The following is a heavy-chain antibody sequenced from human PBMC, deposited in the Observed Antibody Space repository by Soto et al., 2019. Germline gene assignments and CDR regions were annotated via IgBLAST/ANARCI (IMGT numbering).Heavy chain of an antibody. CDR1: GGTFSSYA. V-gene: IGHV1-69*12. J-gene: IGHJ6*02. CDR2: IIPIFGTA. CDR3: GAVEAPYYYYGMDV. Sequence: QVQLVQSGAEVKKPGSSVKVSCKASGGTFSSYAISWVRQAPGQGLEWMGGIIPIFGTANYAQKFQGRVTIPADQSTSTAYMDRTSLSSEDTDVYYFGAVEAPYYYYGMDVWGQGTTVTVSS. D-gene: IGHD6-19*01.